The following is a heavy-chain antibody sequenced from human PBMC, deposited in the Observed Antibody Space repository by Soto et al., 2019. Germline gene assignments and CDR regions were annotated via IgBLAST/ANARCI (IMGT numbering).Heavy chain of an antibody. V-gene: IGHV4-39*01. D-gene: IGHD2-15*01. Sequence: QLQLQESGPGLVKPSETLSLTCTVSGGSISSSSYYWGWIRQPPGKGLEWIGSIYYSGSTYYNPSLKSRVTISVDTSKNQFSLKLSSVTAADTAVYYCARRTDMALYYFDYWGQGTLVTVSS. J-gene: IGHJ4*02. CDR1: GGSISSSSYY. CDR3: ARRTDMALYYFDY. CDR2: IYYSGST.